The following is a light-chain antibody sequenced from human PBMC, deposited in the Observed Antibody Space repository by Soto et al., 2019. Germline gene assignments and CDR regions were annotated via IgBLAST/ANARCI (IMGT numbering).Light chain of an antibody. V-gene: IGLV2-14*01. J-gene: IGLJ1*01. Sequence: QSALTQPASVSGSPGQSITISCTGTSSDVGGFKYVSWYQQHPDKAPKVIIYVVSNRPSGVSNRFSGSKSGNTASLTISGLQAEDEADYYCGSYTSSDSPYVFGIGTKLTVL. CDR2: VVS. CDR1: SSDVGGFKY. CDR3: GSYTSSDSPYV.